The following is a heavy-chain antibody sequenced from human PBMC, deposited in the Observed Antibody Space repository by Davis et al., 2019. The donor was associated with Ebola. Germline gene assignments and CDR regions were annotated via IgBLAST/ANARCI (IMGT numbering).Heavy chain of an antibody. CDR3: AIRLRYFDWGDDY. CDR2: IWYDGSNK. Sequence: GGSLRLSCAASGFTFSSYGMHWVRQAPGKGLEWVGVIWYDGSNKYYADSVKGRFTIPRANSKNTLYLQMNSLRAEDTAVYYCAIRLRYFDWGDDYWGQGTLVTVSS. V-gene: IGHV3-33*08. CDR1: GFTFSSYG. D-gene: IGHD3-9*01. J-gene: IGHJ4*02.